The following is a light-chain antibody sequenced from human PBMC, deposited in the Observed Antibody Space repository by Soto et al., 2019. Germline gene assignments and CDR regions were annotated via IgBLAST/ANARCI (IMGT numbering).Light chain of an antibody. Sequence: QSALTQPASVSGSPGQSITISCTGTSSDVGGYNYVSWYQQHPGKAPKLMIYDVSNRPSGVSNRFSGSKSGNTASLTTSGLQAEDEADYYCSSYTSSSTLAVFGTGTKVTVL. CDR1: SSDVGGYNY. J-gene: IGLJ1*01. CDR3: SSYTSSSTLAV. CDR2: DVS. V-gene: IGLV2-14*01.